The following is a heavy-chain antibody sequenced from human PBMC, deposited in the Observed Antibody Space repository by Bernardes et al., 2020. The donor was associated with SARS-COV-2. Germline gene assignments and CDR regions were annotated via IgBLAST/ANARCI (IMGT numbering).Heavy chain of an antibody. Sequence: GVLRLSCATSGIAFTSTDMAWVRQAPGRGLEWVSTISAIRNTHYRDSVEGRFVISRDDVKKAVYLEMNNLRVEDTATYYCATELQYDNIYWGQGVLVTVSS. D-gene: IGHD3-22*01. V-gene: IGHV3-23*01. CDR2: ISAIRNT. CDR1: GIAFTSTD. J-gene: IGHJ4*02. CDR3: ATELQYDNIY.